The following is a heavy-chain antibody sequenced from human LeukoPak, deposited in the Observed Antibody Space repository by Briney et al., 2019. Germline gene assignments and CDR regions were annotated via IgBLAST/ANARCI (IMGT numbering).Heavy chain of an antibody. CDR3: ARVLAVAGQYYFDY. CDR2: TYYRSKWYN. D-gene: IGHD6-19*01. V-gene: IGHV6-1*01. Sequence: SQTPSLTCAISGDSVSSNSAAWNWIRQSPSRGLEWLGRTYYRSKWYNDYAASVKSRITINPDTSKNQFSLQLNSVTPEDTAVYYCARVLAVAGQYYFDYWGQGTLVTVSS. J-gene: IGHJ4*02. CDR1: GDSVSSNSAA.